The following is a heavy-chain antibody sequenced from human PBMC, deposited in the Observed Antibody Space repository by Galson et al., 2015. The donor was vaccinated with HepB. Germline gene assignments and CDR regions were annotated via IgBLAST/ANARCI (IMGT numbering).Heavy chain of an antibody. CDR1: GNTFTSHG. CDR2: FSAHKGET. CDR3: ARPVVGAPSDDYFYGLDV. Sequence: SVKVSCKASGNTFTSHGITWVRQAPGHGLEFMGWFSAHKGETIYAQNLQDRVTMTIDTSATTAYLDLRKLRSDDTAVYYCARPVVGAPSDDYFYGLDVWGQGTTVTVSS. D-gene: IGHD2-15*01. J-gene: IGHJ6*01. V-gene: IGHV1-18*04.